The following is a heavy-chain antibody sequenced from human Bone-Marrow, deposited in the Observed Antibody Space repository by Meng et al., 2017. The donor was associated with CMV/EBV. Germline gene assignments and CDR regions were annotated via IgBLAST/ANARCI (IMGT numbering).Heavy chain of an antibody. CDR2: IYYSGST. CDR1: GGSISSSSYY. Sequence: SEPLSLTCTVSGGSISSSSYYWGWLRQPPGKGLEWLGSIYYSGSTYYNPSLKSRVTISVDTSKNQFSLKLSSVTAADTAVYYCARSITIFGVVRRGNYYGMDVWGQGTTVTVSS. D-gene: IGHD3-3*01. CDR3: ARSITIFGVVRRGNYYGMDV. V-gene: IGHV4-39*07. J-gene: IGHJ6*02.